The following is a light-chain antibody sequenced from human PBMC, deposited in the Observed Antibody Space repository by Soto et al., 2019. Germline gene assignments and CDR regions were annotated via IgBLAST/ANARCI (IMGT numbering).Light chain of an antibody. CDR1: SSDVGGYNY. V-gene: IGLV2-8*01. Sequence: QSVLSQPTSASGSPGQSVTISCTGTSSDVGGYNYVSWYQQHPGKAPKLMIYEVSKRPSGVPDRFSGSKSGNTASLTVSGLQAEDDSDYYCSSYAGSNIVVFGGGTKLTVL. CDR3: SSYAGSNIVV. J-gene: IGLJ2*01. CDR2: EVS.